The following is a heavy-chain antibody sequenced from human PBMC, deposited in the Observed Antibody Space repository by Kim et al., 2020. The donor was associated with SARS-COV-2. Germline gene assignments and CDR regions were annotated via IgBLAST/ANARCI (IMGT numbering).Heavy chain of an antibody. D-gene: IGHD3-3*01. CDR2: ISSSSTYK. CDR1: GFILSAYN. V-gene: IGHV3-21*01. CDR3: ARDDFFPSDAFDL. J-gene: IGHJ3*01. Sequence: GGSLRLSCAASGFILSAYNMNWVRQAPGKGLEWVSSISSSSTYKYYADSVKGRFTISTDNAKNSLYLQMNSLRDEDTAVYYCARDDFFPSDAFDLWGQGTTVTVSS.